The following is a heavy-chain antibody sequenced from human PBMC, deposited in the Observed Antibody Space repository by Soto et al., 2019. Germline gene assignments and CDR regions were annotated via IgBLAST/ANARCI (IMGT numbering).Heavy chain of an antibody. CDR1: GGSISSGGYY. J-gene: IGHJ5*02. CDR3: ARVTLDTMVPDL. V-gene: IGHV4-31*03. D-gene: IGHD3-10*01. CDR2: IYYSGST. Sequence: SETLSLTCTVSGGSISSGGYYWSWIRQHPGKGLEWIGYIYYSGSTYYNPSLKSRVTISVDTSKNQFSLKLSSVAAADTAVYYCARVTLDTMVPDLWGQGTLVTVSS.